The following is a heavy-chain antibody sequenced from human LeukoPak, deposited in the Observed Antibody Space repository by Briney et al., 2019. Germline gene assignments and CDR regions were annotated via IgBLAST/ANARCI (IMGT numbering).Heavy chain of an antibody. CDR2: INPSGGSS. CDR3: ARLTDGNAGPSDY. CDR1: GFTFSTYD. J-gene: IGHJ4*02. V-gene: IGHV1-46*01. Sequence: ASVKLSCKASGFTFSTYDMHWVRQAPGQGLEWMGIINPSGGSSIHTQQFQGRLTLTRDTSTTTVYMELSSLRSEDTAVYYCARLTDGNAGPSDYWGQGTLVTVSS. D-gene: IGHD4-23*01.